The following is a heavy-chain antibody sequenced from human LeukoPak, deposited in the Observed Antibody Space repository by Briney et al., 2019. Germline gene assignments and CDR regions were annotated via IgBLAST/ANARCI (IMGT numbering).Heavy chain of an antibody. D-gene: IGHD2-2*01. CDR3: ARDGPIVVVPAAMRSLEHYYYYYMDV. J-gene: IGHJ6*03. Sequence: GASVKVSCKASGYTFTSYAMNWVRQAPGQGLEWMGWINTNTGNPTYAQGFTGRFVFSLDTSVSTAYLQISSLKAEDTAVYYCARDGPIVVVPAAMRSLEHYYYYYMDVWGKGTTVTVSS. V-gene: IGHV7-4-1*02. CDR2: INTNTGNP. CDR1: GYTFTSYA.